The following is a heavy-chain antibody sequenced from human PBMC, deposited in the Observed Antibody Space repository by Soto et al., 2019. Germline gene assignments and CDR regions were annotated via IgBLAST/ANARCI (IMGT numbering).Heavy chain of an antibody. V-gene: IGHV1-3*01. D-gene: IGHD6-19*01. CDR1: GNSDPNYA. J-gene: IGHJ4*02. Sequence: TSVKVSCEASGNSDPNYAIHWVRQAPGQRLEWMGWINGGNGNAKYSQKFQGRVTITRDTSASTAYMELSSLRSEDTAVYYCARAVAVPADFDYWGQGTLVTVSS. CDR3: ARAVAVPADFDY. CDR2: INGGNGNA.